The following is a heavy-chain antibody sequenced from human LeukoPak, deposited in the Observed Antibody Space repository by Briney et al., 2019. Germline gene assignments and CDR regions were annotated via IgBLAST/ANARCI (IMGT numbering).Heavy chain of an antibody. CDR3: ARGYTGYIY. D-gene: IGHD5-12*01. CDR2: ISSSSDTI. CDR1: GFTFSSYS. V-gene: IGHV3-48*01. Sequence: HPGGSLRLSCAASGFTFSSYSMNWVRQAPGKGLEWVSYISSSSDTIYYADSVKGRFTISRDSAENSLYLQMNNLRAEDTALYYCARGYTGYIYWGQGTLVTVSS. J-gene: IGHJ4*02.